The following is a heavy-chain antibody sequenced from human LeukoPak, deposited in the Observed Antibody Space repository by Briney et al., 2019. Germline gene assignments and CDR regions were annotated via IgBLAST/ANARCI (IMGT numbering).Heavy chain of an antibody. CDR1: GFTFSSYW. Sequence: GGSLRLSCAASGFTFSSYWMSWVRQAPGKGLEWVANIKQDGSEKYYVDSVKGRFTISRDNAKNSLYLQMNSLRAEDTAVHYCARDRGAVEVRAISVAFDIWGQGTMVTVSS. J-gene: IGHJ3*02. CDR2: IKQDGSEK. V-gene: IGHV3-7*01. CDR3: ARDRGAVEVRAISVAFDI. D-gene: IGHD3-10*01.